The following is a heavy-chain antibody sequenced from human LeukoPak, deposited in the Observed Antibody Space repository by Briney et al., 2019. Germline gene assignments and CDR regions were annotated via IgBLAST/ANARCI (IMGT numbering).Heavy chain of an antibody. CDR1: GYTFTSYG. V-gene: IGHV1-18*01. CDR3: VRDMKRSRARWENLGFDP. D-gene: IGHD1-26*01. Sequence: ASVKVSCKASGYTFTSYGISWVRQAPGQGLEWMGWVSAYNGNTNYAQKLQGRVTMTTDTSTSTAYRELRSLRSDDTAVYYCVRDMKRSRARWENLGFDPWGQGTLVTVSS. J-gene: IGHJ5*02. CDR2: VSAYNGNT.